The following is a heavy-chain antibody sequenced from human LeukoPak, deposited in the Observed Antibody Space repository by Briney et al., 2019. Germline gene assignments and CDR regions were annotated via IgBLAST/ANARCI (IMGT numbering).Heavy chain of an antibody. CDR3: AKDMRGPIAVAGFDY. Sequence: GRSLGLSCAASGFTFDDYAMHWVRQAPGKGLEWVSGISWNSGSIGYADSVKGRFTISRDNAKNSLYLQMNSLRAEDTALYYCAKDMRGPIAVAGFDYWGQGTLVTVSS. V-gene: IGHV3-9*01. CDR2: ISWNSGSI. CDR1: GFTFDDYA. J-gene: IGHJ4*02. D-gene: IGHD6-19*01.